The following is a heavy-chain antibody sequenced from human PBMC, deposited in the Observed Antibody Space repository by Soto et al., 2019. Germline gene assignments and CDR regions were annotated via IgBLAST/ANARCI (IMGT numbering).Heavy chain of an antibody. D-gene: IGHD3-16*02. CDR2: INHSGST. V-gene: IGHV4-34*01. CDR3: ARATYYDYIWGSYRYKDRWFDP. CDR1: GGSFSGYY. Sequence: PSETQSLTCAVYGGSFSGYYLSWIRQPPGKGLEWIGEINHSGSTNYNPSLKSRVTISVDTSKNQFSLKLSSVTAADTAVYYCARATYYDYIWGSYRYKDRWFDPWGQGTLVTVSS. J-gene: IGHJ5*02.